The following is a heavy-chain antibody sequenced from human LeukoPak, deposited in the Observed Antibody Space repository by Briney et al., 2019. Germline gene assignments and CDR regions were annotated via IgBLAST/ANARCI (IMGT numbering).Heavy chain of an antibody. Sequence: GASVKVSCRASGYTYTIYGISWVRQAPGQGLEWMGWISAYNGYTHYAQKLQGRVTMTTDTSTSTAYMELRSLGSDDTAVYARAWSRRDYYYYMDVWGKGTTVTVSS. CDR1: GYTYTIYG. V-gene: IGHV1-18*01. CDR2: ISAYNGYT. CDR3: AWSRRDYYYYMDV. D-gene: IGHD3-3*01. J-gene: IGHJ6*03.